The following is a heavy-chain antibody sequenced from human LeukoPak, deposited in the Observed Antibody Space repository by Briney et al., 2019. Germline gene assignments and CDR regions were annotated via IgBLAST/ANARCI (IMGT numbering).Heavy chain of an antibody. D-gene: IGHD5-18*01. Sequence: PGGSLRLSCAASGFTFSNYGMHWVRQAPGKGLEWVAFIRHDGSKKYYADSVKGRFTISRDNSKNTLYLQMNSLRAEDTAVYYCARGRIQLWSTNPGYWGQGTLVTVSS. J-gene: IGHJ4*02. V-gene: IGHV3-30*02. CDR2: IRHDGSKK. CDR1: GFTFSNYG. CDR3: ARGRIQLWSTNPGY.